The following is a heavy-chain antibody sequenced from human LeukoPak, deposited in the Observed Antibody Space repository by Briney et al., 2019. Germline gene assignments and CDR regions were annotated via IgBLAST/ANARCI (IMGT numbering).Heavy chain of an antibody. J-gene: IGHJ3*01. D-gene: IGHD4-17*01. V-gene: IGHV3-33*01. CDR1: GFSFSLSNYG. CDR3: ARYTGAYRAFDL. Sequence: GRSLRLSCATSGFSFSLSNYGMHWVRQAPGKGLEWVAVIAYEGSLKYYADSVKGRFTISRDTSETTLFLQTRRLRAEDTGVYYCARYTGAYRAFDLWGQGTMV. CDR2: IAYEGSLK.